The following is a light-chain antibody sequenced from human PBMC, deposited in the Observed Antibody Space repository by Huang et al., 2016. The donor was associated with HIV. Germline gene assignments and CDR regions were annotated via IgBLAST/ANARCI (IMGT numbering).Light chain of an antibody. CDR3: QQYGSSPT. V-gene: IGKV3-20*01. CDR1: QSVSGAY. Sequence: EIVLTQSPGTLSVSPGDRATLSCRASQSVSGAYLAWYQQRPGQAPRLLIYGASSRATGIPDMCSGSGSGTDFTLTISRLESEDFAVYYCQQYGSSPTFGQGTKVDIK. J-gene: IGKJ1*01. CDR2: GAS.